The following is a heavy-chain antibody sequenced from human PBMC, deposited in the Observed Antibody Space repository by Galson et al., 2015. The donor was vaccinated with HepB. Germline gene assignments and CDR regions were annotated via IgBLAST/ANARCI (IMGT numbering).Heavy chain of an antibody. CDR2: IYICGST. Sequence: SLRLSCATSGFAVSNNYMNWVRQAPGKGLEWVSVIYICGSTYHADSVKGSRIMFSDNSKNTLYHQMNSLRAEATAVYYCARGLKGLCSGRRCFTSLYDHFHGMDVWGQGTTVTVSS. J-gene: IGHJ6*02. D-gene: IGHD2-15*01. CDR1: GFAVSNNY. V-gene: IGHV3-66*01. CDR3: ARGLKGLCSGRRCFTSLYDHFHGMDV.